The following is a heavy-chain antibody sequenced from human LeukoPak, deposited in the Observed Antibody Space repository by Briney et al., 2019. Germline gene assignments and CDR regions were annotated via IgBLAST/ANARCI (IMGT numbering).Heavy chain of an antibody. J-gene: IGHJ4*02. D-gene: IGHD2-15*01. CDR2: TKPDGSAE. V-gene: IGHV3-7*01. Sequence: GGSLRLSCAASGFSFRNCWMGWVRQAPGKGLEWVAHTKPDGSAEYYADSVRGRFTASRDNANNLLYLQMNRLRAEDTAVYYCARDGGLHTNFDYWGQGTLLTVSS. CDR1: GFSFRNCW. CDR3: ARDGGLHTNFDY.